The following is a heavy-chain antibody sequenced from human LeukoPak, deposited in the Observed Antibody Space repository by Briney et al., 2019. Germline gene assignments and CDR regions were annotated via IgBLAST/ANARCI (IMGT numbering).Heavy chain of an antibody. J-gene: IGHJ4*02. Sequence: SETLSLTCAVYGGSFSGYYWSWIRQPPGKGLEWIGEINHSGSTNYNPSLKSRVTISVDTSKNQFSLKLSSVTAADTAVYYCARGSNYYDSRGFDYWGQRTLVTVSS. CDR1: GGSFSGYY. V-gene: IGHV4-34*01. D-gene: IGHD3-22*01. CDR2: INHSGST. CDR3: ARGSNYYDSRGFDY.